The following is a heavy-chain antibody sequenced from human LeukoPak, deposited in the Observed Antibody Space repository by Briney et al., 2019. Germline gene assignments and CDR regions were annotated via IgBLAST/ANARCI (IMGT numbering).Heavy chain of an antibody. CDR2: IYTSGST. CDR1: GGSFSGYY. J-gene: IGHJ4*02. V-gene: IGHV4-4*07. Sequence: SETLSLIXAVYGGSFSGYYWSWLRQPAGKGLEWIGRIYTSGSTNYNPSLKSRVTISVDTSKNQFSLKLSSVTAADTAVYYCARDELSASNDYWGQGTLVTVSS. CDR3: ARDELSASNDY. D-gene: IGHD3-16*02.